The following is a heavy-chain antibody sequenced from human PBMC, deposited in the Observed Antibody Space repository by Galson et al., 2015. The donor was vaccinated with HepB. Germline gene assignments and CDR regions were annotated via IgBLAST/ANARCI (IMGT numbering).Heavy chain of an antibody. J-gene: IGHJ4*02. CDR2: ISSHGEST. V-gene: IGHV3-64D*06. D-gene: IGHD3-3*01. CDR3: VKASPTIFGVDVPDY. CDR1: GFTFSDSP. Sequence: SLRLSCAASGFTFSDSPMHWVRQAPGRGLTYVSAISSHGESTYYRDSVKGRFTISRDNSKNTLYLQMSSLRVEDTALYYCVKASPTIFGVDVPDYWGQGTLVTVSS.